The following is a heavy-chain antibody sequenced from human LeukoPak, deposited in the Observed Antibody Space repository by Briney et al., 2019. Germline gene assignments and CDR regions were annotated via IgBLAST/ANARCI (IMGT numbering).Heavy chain of an antibody. CDR3: ARGGGGVVVPAASWFDP. J-gene: IGHJ5*02. D-gene: IGHD2-2*01. CDR2: IYYSGST. Sequence: PSETLSLTCTVSGGSISSSSYYWGWIRQPPGKGLEWIGSIYYSGSTYYNPSLKSRVTISVNTSKNQFSLKLSSVTAADTAVYYCARGGGGVVVPAASWFDPWGQGTLVTVSS. V-gene: IGHV4-39*07. CDR1: GGSISSSSYY.